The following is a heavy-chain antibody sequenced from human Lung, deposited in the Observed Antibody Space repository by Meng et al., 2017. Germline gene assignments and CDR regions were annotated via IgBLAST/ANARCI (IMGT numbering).Heavy chain of an antibody. CDR2: INHRGST. V-gene: IGHV4-34*01. J-gene: IGHJ4*02. CDR1: VWAFSSYS. Sequence: QQWGSRFLNPSKTPSLTCVFLVWAFSSYSVSWIRQPPGKGLEWIGEINHRGSTNSNPSLESRATISVDTSQNNLSLKLSSVTAADSAVYYCARGPTTMAHDFDYWGQGTLVTVSS. CDR3: ARGPTTMAHDFDY. D-gene: IGHD4-11*01.